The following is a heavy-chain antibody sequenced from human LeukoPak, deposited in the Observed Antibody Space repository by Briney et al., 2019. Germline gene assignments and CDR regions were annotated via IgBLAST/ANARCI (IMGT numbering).Heavy chain of an antibody. CDR3: VRGRYCGGDCY. D-gene: IGHD2-21*02. CDR2: ITVSGGST. J-gene: IGHJ4*02. Sequence: GGSLRLSCAASGFTFSSYAMSWVRQAPGKGLEWVSTITVSGGSTYYADSVKGRFTISRDNAKNTVFLQMNSLKAEDTAVYYCVRGRYCGGDCYWGQGTLVTVSS. V-gene: IGHV3-23*01. CDR1: GFTFSSYA.